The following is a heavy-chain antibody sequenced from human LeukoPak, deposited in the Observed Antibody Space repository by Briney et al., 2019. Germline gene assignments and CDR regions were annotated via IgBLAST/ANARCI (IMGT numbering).Heavy chain of an antibody. J-gene: IGHJ4*02. CDR2: ISWNSGSI. CDR3: AKAAVPGIAAAGTSE. V-gene: IGHV3-9*01. CDR1: GFTFDDYA. D-gene: IGHD6-13*01. Sequence: GRSLRLSCAASGFTFDDYAMHWVRHAPGKGLEGVSGISWNSGSIVYADSVKGRFTISRDNAKNSLYLQMNSLRAEDTALYYCAKAAVPGIAAAGTSEWGQGTLVTVSS.